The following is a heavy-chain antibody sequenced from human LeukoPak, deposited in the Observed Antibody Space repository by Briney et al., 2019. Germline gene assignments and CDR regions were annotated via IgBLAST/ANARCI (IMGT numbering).Heavy chain of an antibody. CDR3: SRLEDSSPIEVALDI. CDR2: IRSKRNNYAT. J-gene: IGHJ3*02. Sequence: PGGSLRLSCAASGFTFSRSVMHWVRQAAGKGLEWVGRIRSKRNNYATAYAASVKGRFTIARDDSNNTVYLHMDSLKTEDTALYYCSRLEDSSPIEVALDIWGQGTVVTVSS. V-gene: IGHV3-73*01. D-gene: IGHD6-13*01. CDR1: GFTFSRSV.